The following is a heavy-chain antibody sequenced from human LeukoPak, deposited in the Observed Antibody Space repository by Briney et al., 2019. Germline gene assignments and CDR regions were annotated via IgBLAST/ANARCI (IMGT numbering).Heavy chain of an antibody. Sequence: PSETLSLTCTVSGGSISRYYWSWIRQPPGKGLEWIGYIYYSGSTNYNPSLKSRVTISVDTSKNQFSLKLSSVTAADTAVYYCARDDYNYFDYWGQGTLVTVSS. CDR3: ARDDYNYFDY. J-gene: IGHJ4*02. CDR2: IYYSGST. D-gene: IGHD4/OR15-4a*01. V-gene: IGHV4-59*01. CDR1: GGSISRYY.